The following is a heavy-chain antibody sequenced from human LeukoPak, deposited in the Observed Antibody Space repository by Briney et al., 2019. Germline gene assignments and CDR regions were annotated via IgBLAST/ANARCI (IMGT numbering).Heavy chain of an antibody. Sequence: GGSLRLSCAASGFTVSSNYMSWVRQAPGKGLEWVSVIYSGGSTYYADSVKGRFTISRDNSKNTLYLQMNSLRAEDTAVYYCASTYGDYLPKNDYWGQGTLVTVSS. CDR1: GFTVSSNY. D-gene: IGHD4-17*01. CDR2: IYSGGST. CDR3: ASTYGDYLPKNDY. J-gene: IGHJ4*02. V-gene: IGHV3-66*01.